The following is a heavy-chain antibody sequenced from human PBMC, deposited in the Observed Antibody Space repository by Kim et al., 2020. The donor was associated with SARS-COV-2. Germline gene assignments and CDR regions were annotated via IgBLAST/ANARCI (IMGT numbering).Heavy chain of an antibody. J-gene: IGHJ2*01. V-gene: IGHV3-9*01. D-gene: IGHD1-26*01. Sequence: DSVQGRFAISRDNARNSLYLQMNSLRTEDTALYYCAKDLYSTSSWYFDFWGRGTLVTVSS. CDR3: AKDLYSTSSWYFDF.